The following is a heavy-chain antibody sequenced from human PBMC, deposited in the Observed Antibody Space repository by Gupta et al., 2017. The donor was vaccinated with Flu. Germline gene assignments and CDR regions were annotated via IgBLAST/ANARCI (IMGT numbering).Heavy chain of an antibody. V-gene: IGHV3-30*18. J-gene: IGHJ4*02. Sequence: QVQLVESGGGVVQPGGSLRLSCAASGFTFNTYAMHWVRQAPGKGLGWVAVISRDGSDKHHADSVKGRFTISRDNSKSTLYLQMNSLRTEDTAVYYCAKDPSVAAVYYFDYWGQGTLITVSS. CDR3: AKDPSVAAVYYFDY. CDR1: GFTFNTYA. CDR2: ISRDGSDK. D-gene: IGHD6-13*01.